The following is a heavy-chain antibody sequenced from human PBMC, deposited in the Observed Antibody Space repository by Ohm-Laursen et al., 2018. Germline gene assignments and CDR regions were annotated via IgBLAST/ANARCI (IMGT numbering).Heavy chain of an antibody. CDR3: ARLKGSGTIQGPFDM. CDR2: IHHTGYT. Sequence: GTLSLTCSVSGDSISAHYWSWIRQPPGKGLEWIGYIHHTGYTTYNPSLKSRVTISVDTSKKQFSLKLNSVTAADTALYYCARLKGSGTIQGPFDMWGQGTMVTVSS. D-gene: IGHD1-7*01. V-gene: IGHV4-59*08. J-gene: IGHJ3*02. CDR1: GDSISAHY.